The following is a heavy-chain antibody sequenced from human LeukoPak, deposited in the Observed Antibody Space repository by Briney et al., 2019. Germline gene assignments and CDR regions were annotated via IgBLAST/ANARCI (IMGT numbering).Heavy chain of an antibody. CDR3: ARSRSSSGWYYFDY. CDR1: GGSFSSYY. V-gene: IGHV4-59*01. J-gene: IGHJ4*02. CDR2: IYYSGST. Sequence: PSETLSLTCAVYGGSFSSYYWSWIRQPPGKGLEWIGYIYYSGSTNYNPSLRSRVTISVDTSKNQFSLKLSSVTAADTAVYYCARSRSSSGWYYFDYWGQGTLVTVSS. D-gene: IGHD6-19*01.